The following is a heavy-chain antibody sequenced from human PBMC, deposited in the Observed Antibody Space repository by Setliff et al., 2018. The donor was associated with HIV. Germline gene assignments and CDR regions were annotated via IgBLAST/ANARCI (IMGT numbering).Heavy chain of an antibody. D-gene: IGHD5-18*01. J-gene: IGHJ4*02. CDR2: IYYSGST. V-gene: IGHV4-59*11. CDR1: GGSIRSHY. CDR3: ARVPRQLLKGAAAYFDY. Sequence: SETLSLTCTVSGGSIRSHYWNWIRQSPGKGLEWIGYIYYSGSTNYNPSLKSRVTISVDTSKNQFSLRLSSVTAADTAVYYCARVPRQLLKGAAAYFDYWGQGILVTVSS.